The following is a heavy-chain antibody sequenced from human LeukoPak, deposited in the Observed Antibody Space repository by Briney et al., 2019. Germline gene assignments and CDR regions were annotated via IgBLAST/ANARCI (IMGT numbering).Heavy chain of an antibody. V-gene: IGHV3-23*01. D-gene: IGHD3-22*01. J-gene: IGHJ4*02. CDR2: ISGSGGST. Sequence: GGSLRLSCAVSGATFSSYAMSWVRQAPGKGLEWVSAISGSGGSTYYADSVRGRFTISRDNSKNTLFMQMNSLRAEDTAVYYCAKDFYDSSGSRYDYWGQGTLVTVSS. CDR3: AKDFYDSSGSRYDY. CDR1: GATFSSYA.